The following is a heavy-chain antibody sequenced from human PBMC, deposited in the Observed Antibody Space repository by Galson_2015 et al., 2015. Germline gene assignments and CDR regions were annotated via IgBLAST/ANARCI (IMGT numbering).Heavy chain of an antibody. CDR1: GYTFTSYG. D-gene: IGHD3-16*01. CDR3: ANSPRGGPYYFDY. CDR2: ISAYNDNT. J-gene: IGHJ4*02. Sequence: SVKVSCKASGYTFTSYGISWVRQAPGQGLEWMGWISAYNDNTNYAQKVQGRVTMTTDTSTSTAYMELRSLTSDDTAVYYCANSPRGGPYYFDYWGQGTLVIVSS. V-gene: IGHV1-18*01.